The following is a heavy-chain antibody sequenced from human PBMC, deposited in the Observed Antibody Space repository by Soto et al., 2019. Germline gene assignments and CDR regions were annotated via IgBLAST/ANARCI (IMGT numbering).Heavy chain of an antibody. CDR1: GGSISSTDYF. Sequence: SETLSLTCSVSGGSISSTDYFWGWMRQPPGKGLEWIGTIFYSGSTYYNPSLKSRLTMSVDTSRNHFSLKLSSVTAADTAVYYCASQRLTVRNWFDPWGPGTLVTVS. V-gene: IGHV4-39*02. CDR3: ASQRLTVRNWFDP. J-gene: IGHJ5*02. CDR2: IFYSGST. D-gene: IGHD4-17*01.